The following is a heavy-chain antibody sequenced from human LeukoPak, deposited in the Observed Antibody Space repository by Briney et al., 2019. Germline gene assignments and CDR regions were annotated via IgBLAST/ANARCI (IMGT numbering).Heavy chain of an antibody. Sequence: GGSLRLSCVVSGFTFSSYWIHWVRQAPGKGLVWVSRINSDGSSTNYADSVKGRFTISRDNAKNTLYLQMNSLRAEDTAVYYCARAPYSGSYVYFDYWGQGTLVTVSS. CDR1: GFTFSSYW. J-gene: IGHJ4*02. CDR3: ARAPYSGSYVYFDY. CDR2: INSDGSST. V-gene: IGHV3-74*01. D-gene: IGHD1-26*01.